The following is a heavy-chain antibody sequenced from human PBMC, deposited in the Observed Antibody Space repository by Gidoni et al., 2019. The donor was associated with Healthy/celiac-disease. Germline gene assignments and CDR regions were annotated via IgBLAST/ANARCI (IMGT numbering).Heavy chain of an antibody. V-gene: IGHV4-59*01. D-gene: IGHD7-27*01. J-gene: IGHJ3*02. Sequence: QVQLQESGPGLVKPSETLSLTCTVSGGSISSYYWSWIRQPPGKGLEWIGYIYYSGSTNYNPSLKSRVTISVDTSKNQFSLKLSSVTAADTAVYYCAWGYDAFDIWGQGTMVTVSS. CDR2: IYYSGST. CDR3: AWGYDAFDI. CDR1: GGSISSYY.